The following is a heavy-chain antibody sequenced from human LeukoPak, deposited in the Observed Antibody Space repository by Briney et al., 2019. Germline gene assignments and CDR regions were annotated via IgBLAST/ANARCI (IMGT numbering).Heavy chain of an antibody. CDR1: GFTFSSYE. J-gene: IGHJ4*02. D-gene: IGHD3-10*01. CDR3: VRDGPWFGESVFDY. Sequence: PGGSLRLSCAASGFTFSSYEMNWVRQAPEKGLEWVSYISSSGSTIYYADSVKGRFTISRDNAKNSLYLQMNSLSAEDTAVYYCVRDGPWFGESVFDYWGQGTLVTVSS. CDR2: ISSSGSTI. V-gene: IGHV3-48*03.